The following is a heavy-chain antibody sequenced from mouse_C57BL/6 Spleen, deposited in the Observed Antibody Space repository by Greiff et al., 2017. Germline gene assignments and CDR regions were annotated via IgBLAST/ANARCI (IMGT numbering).Heavy chain of an antibody. CDR1: GFTFSSYA. D-gene: IGHD1-1*01. CDR3: AREEYYGSPYYFDY. Sequence: DVKLQESGGGLVKPGGSLKLSCAASGFTFSSYAMSWVRQTPEKRLEWVATISDGGSYTYYPDNVKGRFTISRDNAKNNLYLQMSQLKSEDTAMYYCAREEYYGSPYYFDYWGQGTTLTVSS. CDR2: ISDGGSYT. V-gene: IGHV5-4*01. J-gene: IGHJ2*01.